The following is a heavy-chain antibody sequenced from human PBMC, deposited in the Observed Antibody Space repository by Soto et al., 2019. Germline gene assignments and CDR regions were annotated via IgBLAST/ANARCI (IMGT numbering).Heavy chain of an antibody. V-gene: IGHV5-51*01. J-gene: IGHJ6*02. CDR2: IYPGDSDT. D-gene: IGHD2-15*01. CDR3: ASTGRVAATRGYYYGMDV. Sequence: GESLKISCKGSGYSFTSYWIGWARQMPGKGLEWMGIIYPGDSDTRYSPSFQGQVTISADKSISTAYLQWSSLKASDTAMYYCASTGRVAATRGYYYGMDVWGQGTTVTVSS. CDR1: GYSFTSYW.